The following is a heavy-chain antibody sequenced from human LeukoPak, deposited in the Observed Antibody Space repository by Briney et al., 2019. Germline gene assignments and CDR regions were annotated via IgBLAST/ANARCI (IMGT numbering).Heavy chain of an antibody. CDR1: AYTFTIYG. CDR3: ARDGRVAAAGTADWFVP. V-gene: IGHV1-18*01. D-gene: IGHD6-13*01. Sequence: GASVTVSCTASAYTFTIYGISWVRQAPGQGLEWMGWISAYNGNTNYAQKLQGRVTMTTDTSTSTAYMELRSLRADDTAVYYCARDGRVAAAGTADWFVPWGQGTLVTVSS. J-gene: IGHJ5*02. CDR2: ISAYNGNT.